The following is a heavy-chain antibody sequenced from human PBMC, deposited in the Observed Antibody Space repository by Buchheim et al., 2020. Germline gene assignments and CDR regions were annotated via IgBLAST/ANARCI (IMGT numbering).Heavy chain of an antibody. V-gene: IGHV3-74*03. D-gene: IGHD3-22*01. Sequence: EVQLVESGGGLVQPGGSLRLSCAASGITFSSHWMHWVRQAPGKGLVWVSRINSDGSTTTYAESVKGRFTISRDNAKNMLFLQMDSLRAEDTAVYYCVRERFYYDSSGLDYWGQGAL. CDR1: GITFSSHW. J-gene: IGHJ4*02. CDR3: VRERFYYDSSGLDY. CDR2: INSDGSTT.